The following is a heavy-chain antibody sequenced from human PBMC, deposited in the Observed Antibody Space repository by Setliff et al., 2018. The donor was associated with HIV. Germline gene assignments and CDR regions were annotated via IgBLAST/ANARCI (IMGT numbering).Heavy chain of an antibody. Sequence: TFSSSWMTWVRQAPGRGLEYVAGMNRDGREKLYADSVKGRFSISRDNAKNSLYLQMSSLRTEDTAVYFCARDPAFGAFDIWGQGTMVTVSS. J-gene: IGHJ3*02. CDR2: MNRDGREK. D-gene: IGHD3-10*01. CDR1: TFSSSW. V-gene: IGHV3-7*04. CDR3: ARDPAFGAFDI.